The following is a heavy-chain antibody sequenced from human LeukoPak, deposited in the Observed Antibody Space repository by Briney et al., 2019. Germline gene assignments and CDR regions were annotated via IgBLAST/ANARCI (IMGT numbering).Heavy chain of an antibody. CDR3: ARSYYDILTGWDAFDI. CDR1: GYTFTSYD. J-gene: IGHJ3*02. CDR2: MNPNSGNA. D-gene: IGHD3-9*01. V-gene: IGHV1-8*01. Sequence: GASVKVSCKASGYTFTSYDINWVRQATGQGLEWMGWMNPNSGNAGYAQKFQGRVTMTRNTSISTAYMGLSSLRSEDTAVYYCARSYYDILTGWDAFDIWGQGTMVTASS.